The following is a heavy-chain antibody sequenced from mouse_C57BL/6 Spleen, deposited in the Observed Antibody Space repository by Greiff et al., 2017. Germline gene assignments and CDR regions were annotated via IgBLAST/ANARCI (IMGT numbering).Heavy chain of an antibody. J-gene: IGHJ3*01. Sequence: VKLMESGPELVKPGASVKISCKASGYAFSSSWMNWVKQRPGKGLEWIGRIYPGDGDTNYNGKFKGKATLTADKSSSTAYMQLSSLTSEDSAVYFCATTAQATLFAYWGQGTLVTVSA. CDR1: GYAFSSSW. CDR2: IYPGDGDT. V-gene: IGHV1-82*01. D-gene: IGHD3-2*02. CDR3: ATTAQATLFAY.